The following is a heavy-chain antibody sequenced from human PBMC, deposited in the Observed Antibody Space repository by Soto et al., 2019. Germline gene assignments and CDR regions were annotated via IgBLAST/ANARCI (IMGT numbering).Heavy chain of an antibody. CDR3: ARVVILVPTASTHYFYHMDV. J-gene: IGHJ6*02. CDR1: GGTFSNYA. Sequence: QVQLVQSGAEVRKPGSSVTVSCKASGGTFSNYAISWVRQAPGQGLEWMGGIIPIVGTGSYAQKFQGRVTITADEPTTTAYMELSSMRFEDTAVYYCARVVILVPTASTHYFYHMDVWGPGTTVTVSS. D-gene: IGHD2-2*01. CDR2: IIPIVGTG. V-gene: IGHV1-69*01.